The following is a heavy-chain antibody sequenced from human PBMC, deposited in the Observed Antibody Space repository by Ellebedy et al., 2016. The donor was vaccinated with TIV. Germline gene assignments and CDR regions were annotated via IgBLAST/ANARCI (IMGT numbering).Heavy chain of an antibody. V-gene: IGHV1-3*01. D-gene: IGHD6-19*01. J-gene: IGHJ4*02. Sequence: ASVKVSCXASGYTFTSYAMHWVRQAPGQRLEWMGWINAGNGNTKYSQKFQGRVTITRDTSASTAYMELSSLRSEDTAVYYCARAHSSGWYVGSGYWGQGTLVTVSS. CDR3: ARAHSSGWYVGSGY. CDR2: INAGNGNT. CDR1: GYTFTSYA.